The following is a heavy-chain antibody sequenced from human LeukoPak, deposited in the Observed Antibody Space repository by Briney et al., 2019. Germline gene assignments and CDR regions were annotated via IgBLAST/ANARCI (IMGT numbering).Heavy chain of an antibody. Sequence: SVKVSCKASEGTFSSYAISWVRQAPGQGLEWMGGIIPIFGTANYAQKFQGRVTITADESTSTAYMELSSLRSEDTAVYYCATCYDLWSGRWFDPWGQGTLVTVSS. D-gene: IGHD3-3*01. CDR3: ATCYDLWSGRWFDP. CDR2: IIPIFGTA. J-gene: IGHJ5*02. CDR1: EGTFSSYA. V-gene: IGHV1-69*13.